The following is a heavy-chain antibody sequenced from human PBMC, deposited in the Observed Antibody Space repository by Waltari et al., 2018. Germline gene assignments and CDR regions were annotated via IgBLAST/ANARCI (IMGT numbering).Heavy chain of an antibody. D-gene: IGHD6-19*01. V-gene: IGHV4-34*01. J-gene: IGHJ4*02. CDR2: INHRGNT. CDR3: ARGVADRQWLVYFDN. Sequence: QLQLQQWDAGLLKPSETLSLTCGMYGGSFRDYFWSWIRQPPGKGLEWIGEINHRGNTYYNPSLKSRVTISLDTSKNQFSLKLNFVTAADTAVYYCARGVADRQWLVYFDNWGQGSLVTVSS. CDR1: GGSFRDYF.